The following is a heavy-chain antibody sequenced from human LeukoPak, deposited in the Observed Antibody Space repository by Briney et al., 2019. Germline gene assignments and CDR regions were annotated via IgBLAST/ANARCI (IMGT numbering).Heavy chain of an antibody. CDR3: ARARRGGSYRYYYYYMDV. Sequence: PGGSLRLSCEASGFTFSSYEMNWVRQAPGKGLEWVSYISSSGSTIYYADSVKGRFTISRDNAKNSLYLQMNSLRAEDTAVYYCARARRGGSYRYYYYYMDVWGKGTTVTVSS. V-gene: IGHV3-48*03. D-gene: IGHD3-16*02. CDR2: ISSSGSTI. CDR1: GFTFSSYE. J-gene: IGHJ6*03.